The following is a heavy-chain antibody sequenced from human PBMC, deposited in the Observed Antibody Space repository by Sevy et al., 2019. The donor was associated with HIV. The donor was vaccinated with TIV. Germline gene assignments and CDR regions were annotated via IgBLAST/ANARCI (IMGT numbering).Heavy chain of an antibody. J-gene: IGHJ6*02. CDR1: GFTFSSYG. V-gene: IGHV3-30*03. Sequence: GGSLRLSCAASGFTFSSYGMHWVRQAPGKGLEWVAVISYDGSNKYYADSVKGRFTISRDNSKNTLYLQMNSLKVEDTAVYYCARVKGAYSFGYYGMDVWGQGTTVTVSS. D-gene: IGHD5-18*01. CDR2: ISYDGSNK. CDR3: ARVKGAYSFGYYGMDV.